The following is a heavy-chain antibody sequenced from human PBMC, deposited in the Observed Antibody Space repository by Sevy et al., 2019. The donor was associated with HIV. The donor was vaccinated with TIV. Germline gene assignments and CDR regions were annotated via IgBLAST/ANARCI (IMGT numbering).Heavy chain of an antibody. CDR1: GFTFSSYE. D-gene: IGHD3-10*01. J-gene: IGHJ4*02. CDR2: ISSSGSTI. CDR3: AREVAWFGEGGFDY. V-gene: IGHV3-48*03. Sequence: GGSLRLSCAASGFTFSSYEMNWVRQAPGKGLEWVSYISSSGSTIYYADSVKGRFTISRDNAKNSLYLQMNSLRAEDTAVYYCAREVAWFGEGGFDYWVQGTLVTVSS.